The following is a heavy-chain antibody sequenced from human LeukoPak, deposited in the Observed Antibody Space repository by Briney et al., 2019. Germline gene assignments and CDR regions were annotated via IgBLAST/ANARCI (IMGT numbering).Heavy chain of an antibody. Sequence: GGSLRLSCAASGFTFSSFGMHWVRQAPGKGLEWVSVISYDGNEEYYADSVKGRFTVSRDNSRNTLCLQMNSPRVDDTAVYFCTKDRSGRETGNQRDDYWGQGTLVTVSS. CDR3: TKDRSGRETGNQRDDY. V-gene: IGHV3-30*18. CDR2: ISYDGNEE. D-gene: IGHD1-14*01. CDR1: GFTFSSFG. J-gene: IGHJ4*02.